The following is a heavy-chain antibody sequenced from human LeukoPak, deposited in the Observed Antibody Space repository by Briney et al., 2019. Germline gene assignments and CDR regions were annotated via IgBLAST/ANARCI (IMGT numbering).Heavy chain of an antibody. D-gene: IGHD4-17*01. V-gene: IGHV3-21*01. J-gene: IGHJ4*02. CDR3: ARDGPYGDYDY. CDR2: ISSSSSYI. Sequence: KPGGSLGLSCAASGFTFSTYTMNWVRQAPGKGLEWVSSISSSSSYIYYADSVKGRFTISRDNAKNSLYLQMNSLRAEDTAVYYCARDGPYGDYDYWGQGTLVTVSS. CDR1: GFTFSTYT.